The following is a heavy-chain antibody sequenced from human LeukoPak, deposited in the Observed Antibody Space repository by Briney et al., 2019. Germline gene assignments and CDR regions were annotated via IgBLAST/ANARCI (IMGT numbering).Heavy chain of an antibody. CDR2: IRFDGSNK. D-gene: IGHD6-13*01. Sequence: GGSLRLSCAASGFTFSSYGIRWVRQAPGKGLEWVAFIRFDGSNKYYADSVKGRFTISRDNSKNTLYLQMNSLRTEDTAVYYCAKSASGYSSSWYCFDYWGQGTLVTVSS. V-gene: IGHV3-30*02. CDR3: AKSASGYSSSWYCFDY. CDR1: GFTFSSYG. J-gene: IGHJ4*02.